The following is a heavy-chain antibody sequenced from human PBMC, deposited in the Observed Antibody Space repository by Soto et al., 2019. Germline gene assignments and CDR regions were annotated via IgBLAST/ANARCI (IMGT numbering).Heavy chain of an antibody. J-gene: IGHJ6*02. D-gene: IGHD3-22*01. CDR3: ARGFNYDTSSMDV. Sequence: GGSLRLSCAASGFTFSSYSMNWVRQAPGKGLEWVSYISSSSSTIYYADSVKGRFTISRDNAKNSLYLQMNSLRAEDTAVYYCARGFNYDTSSMDVWGQGTTVTVSS. V-gene: IGHV3-48*01. CDR1: GFTFSSYS. CDR2: ISSSSSTI.